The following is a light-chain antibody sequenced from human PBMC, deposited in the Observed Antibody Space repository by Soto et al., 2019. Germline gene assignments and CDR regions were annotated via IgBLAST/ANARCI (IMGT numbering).Light chain of an antibody. V-gene: IGKV3-20*01. J-gene: IGKJ4*01. CDR2: GAS. CDR3: QHYGTSVLT. CDR1: QSGSANY. Sequence: EVVLTQSPGTLSLSPGERATLSCRASQSGSANYLAWYQQKLGQAPRLLIYGASKRATGIPDRFSGSGSGTDFTLTINRLEPEDFAVYYCQHYGTSVLTFGGGTKVDIK.